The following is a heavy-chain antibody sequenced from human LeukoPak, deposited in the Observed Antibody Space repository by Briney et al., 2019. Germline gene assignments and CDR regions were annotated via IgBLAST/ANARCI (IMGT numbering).Heavy chain of an antibody. J-gene: IGHJ5*02. CDR2: IYYSGST. CDR3: ARQIIEMATIGSVNWFDP. V-gene: IGHV4-59*01. D-gene: IGHD5-24*01. Sequence: PSETLSLTCTVSGGSISSYYWSWIRQPPGKGLGWIGYIYYSGSTNYNPSLKSRVTISVDTSKNQFSLKLSSVTAADTAVYYCARQIIEMATIGSVNWFDPWGQGTLVTVSS. CDR1: GGSISSYY.